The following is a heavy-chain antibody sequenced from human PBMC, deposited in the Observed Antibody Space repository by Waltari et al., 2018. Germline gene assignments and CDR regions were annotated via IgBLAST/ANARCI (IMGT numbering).Heavy chain of an antibody. Sequence: EVQLVESGGGLVQPGGSLRLSCAASGFTFSSYWMSWVRPAPGKGLEWVANIKQDGSEKYYVDSVKGRFTISRDNAKNSLYLQLNSLRAEDTAVYYCARGLTPYYYDSSGYLYWGQGTLVTVSS. CDR3: ARGLTPYYYDSSGYLY. D-gene: IGHD3-22*01. CDR1: GFTFSSYW. V-gene: IGHV3-7*01. J-gene: IGHJ4*02. CDR2: IKQDGSEK.